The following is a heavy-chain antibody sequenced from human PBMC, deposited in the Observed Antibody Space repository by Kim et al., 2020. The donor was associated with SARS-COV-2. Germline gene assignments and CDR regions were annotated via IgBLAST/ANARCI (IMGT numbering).Heavy chain of an antibody. V-gene: IGHV3-48*03. Sequence: GGSLRLSCAASGFTFSSYEMNWVRQAPGKGLEWVSYISSSGSTIYYADSVKGRFTISRDNAKNSLYLQMNSLRAEDTAVYYCARDMPGIAAGFDYWGQGTLVTVSS. CDR2: ISSSGSTI. CDR3: ARDMPGIAAGFDY. CDR1: GFTFSSYE. J-gene: IGHJ4*02. D-gene: IGHD6-13*01.